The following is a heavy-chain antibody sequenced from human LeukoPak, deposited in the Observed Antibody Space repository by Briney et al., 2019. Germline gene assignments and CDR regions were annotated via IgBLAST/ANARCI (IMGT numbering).Heavy chain of an antibody. Sequence: ASVKVSCEVSGYTRTELSMHWVRQAPGKGLEWMGGFDPEDGETIYAQKFQGRVTMTEDTSTDTAYMELSSLRSEDTAVYYCATGDYYDSSGYFDYWGQGALVTVSS. J-gene: IGHJ4*02. D-gene: IGHD3-22*01. V-gene: IGHV1-24*01. CDR1: GYTRTELS. CDR2: FDPEDGET. CDR3: ATGDYYDSSGYFDY.